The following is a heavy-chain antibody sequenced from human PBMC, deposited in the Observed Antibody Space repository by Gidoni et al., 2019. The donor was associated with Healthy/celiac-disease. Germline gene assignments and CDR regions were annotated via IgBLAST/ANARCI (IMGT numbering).Heavy chain of an antibody. V-gene: IGHV4-34*01. D-gene: IGHD2-21*02. CDR2: INHSGST. CDR3: ARGRSVVTAILARTRYNWFDP. J-gene: IGHJ5*02. CDR1: GGSFSGYY. Sequence: QVQLQQWGAGLLKPSETLSLTCAVYGGSFSGYYWSWIRQPPGKGLEWIGEINHSGSTNYNPSLKSRVTISVDTSKNQFSLKLSSVTAADTAVYYCARGRSVVTAILARTRYNWFDPWGQGTLVTVSS.